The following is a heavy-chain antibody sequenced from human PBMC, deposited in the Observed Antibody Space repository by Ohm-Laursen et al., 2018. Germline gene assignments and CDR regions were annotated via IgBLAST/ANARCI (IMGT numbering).Heavy chain of an antibody. V-gene: IGHV3-11*01. CDR3: ARDSSGSGGDSDY. CDR2: ISSSSTTI. J-gene: IGHJ4*02. Sequence: SLRLSCTAPGFTFSDYSMTWIRQAPGKGLDWVSYISSSSTTIYYADSVKGRFTISRDNAKNSLYLQMNSLRAEDTAVYYCARDSSGSGGDSDYWGQGTLVTVSS. D-gene: IGHD3-10*01. CDR1: GFTFSDYS.